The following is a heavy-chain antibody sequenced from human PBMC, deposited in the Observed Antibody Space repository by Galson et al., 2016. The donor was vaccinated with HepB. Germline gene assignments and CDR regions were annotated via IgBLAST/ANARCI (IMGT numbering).Heavy chain of an antibody. Sequence: SETLSLTCTVSGDSINSRGYYWGWIRQPPGKGLEWIGSIYYSGSTYYNPSLRRRVTISVDTSKNQFSLKLTSVTAADTAVYYCASSRWLQFFDYWSQGTLVTVSS. V-gene: IGHV4-39*01. CDR1: GDSINSRGYY. CDR2: IYYSGST. D-gene: IGHD5-24*01. CDR3: ASSRWLQFFDY. J-gene: IGHJ4*02.